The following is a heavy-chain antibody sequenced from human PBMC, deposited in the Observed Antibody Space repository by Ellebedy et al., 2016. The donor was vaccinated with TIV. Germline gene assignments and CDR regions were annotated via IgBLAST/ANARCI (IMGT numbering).Heavy chain of an antibody. J-gene: IGHJ4*02. Sequence: GESLKISXAASGFTFSSYSMNWVRQAPGKGLEWVSYISSSSSTIYYADSVKGRFTISRDNAKNSLYLQMNSLRDEDTAVYYCARLHYDYIWGSYRYTPEVDYWGQGTLVTVSS. V-gene: IGHV3-48*02. CDR1: GFTFSSYS. CDR3: ARLHYDYIWGSYRYTPEVDY. D-gene: IGHD3-16*02. CDR2: ISSSSSTI.